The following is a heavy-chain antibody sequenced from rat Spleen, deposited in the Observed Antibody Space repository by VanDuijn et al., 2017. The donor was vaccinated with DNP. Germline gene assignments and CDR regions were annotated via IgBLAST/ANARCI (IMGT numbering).Heavy chain of an antibody. CDR3: ATRYNNFFDY. CDR1: GFTVKNYW. Sequence: EVQLVESGGDLVRPGRSLKLSCVASGFTVKNYWMTWIRHVPGKGLEWVASITSSDGNTNYRDSVKGRFTISRDNAENTLYLQMDSLRSEDTATYYCATRYNNFFDYWGQGVVVTVSS. D-gene: IGHD1-10*01. V-gene: IGHV5-31*01. J-gene: IGHJ2*01. CDR2: ITSSDGNT.